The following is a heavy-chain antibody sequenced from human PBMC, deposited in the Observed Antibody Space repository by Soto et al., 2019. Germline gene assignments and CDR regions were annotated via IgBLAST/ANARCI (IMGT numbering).Heavy chain of an antibody. V-gene: IGHV1-69*12. CDR1: GGTFNRQA. J-gene: IGHJ5*02. Sequence: QVVQSGAEVKKPGSSVKVSCKASGGTFNRQAFSWVRQAPGQGLEWMGGFIPIFGTTDYSQKFQGRVTSTADEATSTAYMELSRLTSDDTAVYYCARVDSSMFEGGEWFDPWGQGTLVTVSS. CDR2: FIPIFGTT. D-gene: IGHD3-10*02. CDR3: ARVDSSMFEGGEWFDP.